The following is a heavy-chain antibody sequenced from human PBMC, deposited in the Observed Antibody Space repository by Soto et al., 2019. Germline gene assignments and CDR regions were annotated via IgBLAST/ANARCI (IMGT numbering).Heavy chain of an antibody. V-gene: IGHV3-7*01. J-gene: IGHJ3*02. CDR3: ARGSTANWAAFDI. Sequence: GGSLRLSCAASGFTFSSYWMSWVRQAPGKGLEWVANIKQDGSEKYYVDSVKGRFTISRDNAKNSLYLQMNSLRAEDPAVYYCARGSTANWAAFDIWGQGTMVTVSS. CDR2: IKQDGSEK. CDR1: GFTFSSYW. D-gene: IGHD7-27*01.